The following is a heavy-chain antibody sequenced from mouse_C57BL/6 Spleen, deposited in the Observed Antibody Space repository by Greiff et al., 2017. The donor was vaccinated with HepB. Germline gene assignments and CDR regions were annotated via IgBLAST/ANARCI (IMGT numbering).Heavy chain of an antibody. CDR1: GYTFTSYG. D-gene: IGHD2-3*01. V-gene: IGHV1-58*01. CDR3: ASDGYYAMDY. Sequence: EVKLVESGAELVRPGSSVKMSCKASGYTFTSYGINWVKQRPGQGLEWIGYIYTGNGYTEYNEKFKGKATLTSDTSSSTAYMQLSSLTSEDSAIYFCASDGYYAMDYWGQGTSVTVSS. J-gene: IGHJ4*01. CDR2: IYTGNGYT.